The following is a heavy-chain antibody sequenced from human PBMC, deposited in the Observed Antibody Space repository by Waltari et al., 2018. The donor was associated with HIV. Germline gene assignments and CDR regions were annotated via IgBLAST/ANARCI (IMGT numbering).Heavy chain of an antibody. V-gene: IGHV3-9*01. D-gene: IGHD2-2*01. CDR1: GFTFDHYA. CDR2: SRWKRYII. J-gene: IGHJ6*02. CDR3: AKDAASIHYYGMDV. Sequence: EMQLVESGGGLVQPGRSLRLSCAASGFTFDHYAMYWVRQAPGKGREWVSDSRWKRYIIGYADSVKGRFTISRDNAKNSLYLQMNSLGAEDTALYYCAKDAASIHYYGMDVWGQGTTVTVS.